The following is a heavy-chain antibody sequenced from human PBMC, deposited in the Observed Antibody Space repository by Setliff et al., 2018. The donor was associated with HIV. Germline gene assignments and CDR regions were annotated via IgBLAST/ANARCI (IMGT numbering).Heavy chain of an antibody. CDR3: VIGSSNWPHRPNNYYFDY. J-gene: IGHJ4*02. CDR1: GDTFTTYA. V-gene: IGHV1-3*01. D-gene: IGHD6-13*01. Sequence: ASVKVSCKASGDTFTTYALHWVRQAPGQRLEWMGWINAGNGDTKSSQKLQGRVTITRDTSASTAYMELSSLRSEDTGVYYCVIGSSNWPHRPNNYYFDYWGQGTPVTVSS. CDR2: INAGNGDT.